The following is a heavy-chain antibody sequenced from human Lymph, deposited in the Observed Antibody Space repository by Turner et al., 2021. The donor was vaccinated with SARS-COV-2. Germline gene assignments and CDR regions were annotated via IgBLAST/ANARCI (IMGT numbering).Heavy chain of an antibody. CDR1: AYTFTSYD. V-gene: IGHV1-8*01. D-gene: IGHD1-26*01. CDR2: MNPNSGNT. CDR3: ARGRYSGGGMDV. J-gene: IGHJ6*02. Sequence: QVQLVQSGAKVTKPGASVKVSCKASAYTFTSYDINWVRQATGQGLEWMGWMNPNSGNTGYAQKFQGRVTMTRNIPISTAYMELSTLRSEDTAVYYCARGRYSGGGMDVWGQGTTVTVSS.